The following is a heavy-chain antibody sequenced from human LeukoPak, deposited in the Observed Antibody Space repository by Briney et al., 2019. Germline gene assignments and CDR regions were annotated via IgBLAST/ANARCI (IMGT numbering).Heavy chain of an antibody. CDR3: ARDEVAYCSGGSCYSTWFDR. D-gene: IGHD2-15*01. J-gene: IGHJ5*02. V-gene: IGHV3-21*06. CDR1: GFTFSSYS. Sequence: GGPLRLSCAASGFTFSSYSMNWVRPAPGKGLEWVSSIISSSSYIYYADSVKGRFTISRDNARNSLYLQMNSLRAEDTAVYYCARDEVAYCSGGSCYSTWFDRWGQGTLVTVSS. CDR2: IISSSSYI.